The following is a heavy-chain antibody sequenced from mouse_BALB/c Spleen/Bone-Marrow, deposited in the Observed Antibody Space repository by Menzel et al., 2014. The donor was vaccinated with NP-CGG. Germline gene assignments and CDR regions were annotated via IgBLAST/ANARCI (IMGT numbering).Heavy chain of an antibody. CDR2: IYPGDGET. Sequence: QVQLQQSGAELVRPGSSVKISCKASGYAFSSFWMNWVKQRPGQGLEWIGQIYPGDGETNYNGKFKGKATLTADKSSSTAYMRLSSLTSEDSAVYFCARDDYGPDYWGQGTTLTVSS. CDR1: GYAFSSFW. CDR3: ARDDYGPDY. J-gene: IGHJ2*01. V-gene: IGHV1-80*01. D-gene: IGHD2-4*01.